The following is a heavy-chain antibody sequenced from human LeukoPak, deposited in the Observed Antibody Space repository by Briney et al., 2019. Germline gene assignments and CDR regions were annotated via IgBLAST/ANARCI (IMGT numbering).Heavy chain of an antibody. V-gene: IGHV3-11*01. CDR2: ISVSETTM. CDR3: ATGSVRPREWFDP. J-gene: IGHJ5*02. Sequence: PGVSLRLSCATSGFTFTDYYMSWIRQAPGKGLEWVSYISVSETTMYYADSVKGRFTLSRDNAKNSLYLQMNSLRAEDTAVYYCATGSVRPREWFDPWGQGTLVTVSS. CDR1: GFTFTDYY. D-gene: IGHD4-17*01.